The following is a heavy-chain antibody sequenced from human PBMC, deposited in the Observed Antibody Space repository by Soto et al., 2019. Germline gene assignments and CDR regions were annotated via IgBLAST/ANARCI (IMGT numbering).Heavy chain of an antibody. V-gene: IGHV3-13*05. CDR3: ARSRYNWNYGGLNYYGMDV. CDR2: IGTAGDP. Sequence: GGSLRLSCAASGFTFSSYDMHWVRQATGKGLEWVSAIGTAGDPYYPGSVKGRFTISRENAKNSLYLQMNSLRAGDTAVYYCARSRYNWNYGGLNYYGMDVWGQGTTVTAP. CDR1: GFTFSSYD. D-gene: IGHD1-7*01. J-gene: IGHJ6*02.